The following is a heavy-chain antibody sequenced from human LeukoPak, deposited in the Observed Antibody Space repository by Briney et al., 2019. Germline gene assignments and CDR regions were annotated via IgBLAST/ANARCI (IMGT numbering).Heavy chain of an antibody. Sequence: ASVKVSCKASGYTFTSYAMHWVRQAPGQRLEWMGWINAGNGNTKYSQEFQGRVTITRDTSASTAYMDLSSLRSEDTAVYYCARSGGCNTGNCYYMDVWGKGTTVTISS. D-gene: IGHD2/OR15-2a*01. J-gene: IGHJ6*03. CDR2: INAGNGNT. V-gene: IGHV1-3*03. CDR3: ARSGGCNTGNCYYMDV. CDR1: GYTFTSYA.